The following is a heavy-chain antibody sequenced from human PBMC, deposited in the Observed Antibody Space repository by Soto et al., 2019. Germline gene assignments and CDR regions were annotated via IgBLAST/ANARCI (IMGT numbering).Heavy chain of an antibody. CDR3: ARDRRVRGKVGMDV. CDR1: GGSISSYY. D-gene: IGHD3-10*01. Sequence: QVQLQESGPGLVKPSETLSLTCTVSGGSISSYYWSWIRQPPGKGLEWIGYIYYSGSTNYNPSLKSRVTXXVXTXXNQCSLKLSSVTAADTAVYYCARDRRVRGKVGMDVWGQGTTVTVSS. J-gene: IGHJ6*02. V-gene: IGHV4-59*01. CDR2: IYYSGST.